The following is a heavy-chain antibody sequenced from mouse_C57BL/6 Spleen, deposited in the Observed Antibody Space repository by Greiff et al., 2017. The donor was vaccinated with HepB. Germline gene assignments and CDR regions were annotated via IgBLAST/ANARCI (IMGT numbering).Heavy chain of an antibody. CDR2: IYPGDGDT. CDR3: ARGYYDLYYFDY. Sequence: QVQLQQSGPELVKPGASVKISCKASGYAFSSSWMNWVKQRPGKGLEWIGRIYPGDGDTNYNGKFKGKATLTADKSSSTAYMQLSSLTSEDSAVSFCARGYYDLYYFDYWGQGTTLTVSS. CDR1: GYAFSSSW. D-gene: IGHD1-1*01. J-gene: IGHJ2*01. V-gene: IGHV1-82*01.